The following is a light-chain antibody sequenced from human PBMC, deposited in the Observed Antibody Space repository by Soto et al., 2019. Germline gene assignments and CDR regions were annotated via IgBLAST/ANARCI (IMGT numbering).Light chain of an antibody. J-gene: IGKJ1*01. Sequence: DIQMSQSPSSVSPSLRYPVTMTCRASQSIANYLTWCQQKPGKAPSRLIFAADNLQDGVPSRFSGSGSGRDFSLTISSLQPEDFATYYCQQSYDMPWTFGQGTKVDI. CDR2: AAD. CDR3: QQSYDMPWT. CDR1: QSIANY. V-gene: IGKV1-39*01.